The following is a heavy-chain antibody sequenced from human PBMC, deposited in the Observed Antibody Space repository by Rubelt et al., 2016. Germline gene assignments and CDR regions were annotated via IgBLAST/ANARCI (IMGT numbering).Heavy chain of an antibody. Sequence: EVQLVESGGGLVQPGGSLRLSCAASGFTFSSYSMNWVRQAPGKGLEWVSYMSSSGSSTNYADSVKGRFTISRDNAKNTVYLQMNRLRAEDTAVYYCARRENIAAAGTLDYWGLGTLVTVSS. CDR3: ARRENIAAAGTLDY. CDR1: GFTFSSYS. D-gene: IGHD6-13*01. CDR2: MSSSGSST. J-gene: IGHJ4*01. V-gene: IGHV3-48*04.